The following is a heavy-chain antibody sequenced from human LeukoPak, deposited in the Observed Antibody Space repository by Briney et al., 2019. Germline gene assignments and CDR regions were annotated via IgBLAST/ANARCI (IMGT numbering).Heavy chain of an antibody. CDR2: ISGSGGST. D-gene: IGHD3-16*02. Sequence: GGSLRLSCAASGFTFSSYAMSWVRQAPGKGLEWVSAISGSGGSTYYADSVKGRFTISRDNSKNTLYLQMNSLRAEDTAVYYCAKTPYDYVWGSYRYLYYFDYWGQGTLVTVSS. CDR1: GFTFSSYA. V-gene: IGHV3-23*01. J-gene: IGHJ4*02. CDR3: AKTPYDYVWGSYRYLYYFDY.